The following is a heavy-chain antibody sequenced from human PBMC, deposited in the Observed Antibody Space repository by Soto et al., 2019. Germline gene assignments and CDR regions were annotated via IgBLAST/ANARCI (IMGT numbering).Heavy chain of an antibody. D-gene: IGHD3-10*01. CDR2: ISGSGSKT. Sequence: EVQLLESGGGVVQSGGSLRVSCEVSGFTLSSYAMSWVRQAPGKGLEWVSAISGSGSKTYYAASVKGRFTISRDNSENTVYLQLDSVRVEDTAVYYCAREVVLGGTNYYYYGLGVWGRGTTVTASS. V-gene: IGHV3-23*01. CDR3: AREVVLGGTNYYYYGLGV. CDR1: GFTLSSYA. J-gene: IGHJ6*02.